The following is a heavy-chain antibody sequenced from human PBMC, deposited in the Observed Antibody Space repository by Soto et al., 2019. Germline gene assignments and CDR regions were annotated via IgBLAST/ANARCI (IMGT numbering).Heavy chain of an antibody. J-gene: IGHJ4*02. V-gene: IGHV4-59*08. CDR3: ARRCGSTRHY. CDR2: IYYSGST. Sequence: WIRQPPGKGLEWIGYIYYSGSTNYNPSLKSRVTISVDTSKNQFSLKLSSVTAADTAVYYCARRCGSTRHYWGQVTLVSVS. D-gene: IGHD2-2*01.